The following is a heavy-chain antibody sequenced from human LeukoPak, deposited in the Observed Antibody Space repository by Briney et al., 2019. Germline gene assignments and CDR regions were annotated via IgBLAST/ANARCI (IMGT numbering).Heavy chain of an antibody. D-gene: IGHD2-15*01. Sequence: SETLSLTCTVSGGSFSSYYWTWIRQPPGKRLEWIGYIHDSGSTNFNPSLKSRVTISLDTSKNQFSLKLSSVTAADTAVYYCAAQYKYCSGGTCWKDYWGQGTLVTVSS. CDR1: GGSFSSYY. CDR2: IHDSGST. J-gene: IGHJ4*02. V-gene: IGHV4-59*08. CDR3: AAQYKYCSGGTCWKDY.